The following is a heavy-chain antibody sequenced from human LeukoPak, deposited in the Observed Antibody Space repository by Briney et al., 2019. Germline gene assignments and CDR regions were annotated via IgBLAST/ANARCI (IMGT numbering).Heavy chain of an antibody. D-gene: IGHD2-2*01. V-gene: IGHV4-34*01. J-gene: IGHJ5*02. Sequence: SETLSLTCAVYGGSFSGYYWSWIRQPPGKGLEWIGEISHSGSTNYNPSLKSRVTISVDTSKNQFSLKLSSVTAADTAVYYCARGIVVVPAAMITWFDPWGQGTLVTVSS. CDR1: GGSFSGYY. CDR2: ISHSGST. CDR3: ARGIVVVPAAMITWFDP.